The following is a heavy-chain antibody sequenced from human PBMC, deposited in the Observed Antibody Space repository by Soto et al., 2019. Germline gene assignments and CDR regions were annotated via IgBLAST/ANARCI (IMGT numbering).Heavy chain of an antibody. Sequence: SETLSLTCTVSGGSISSYYWSWIRQPPEKGLEWIGYIYYSGSTNYNPSLKSRVTISVDTSKNQFSLKMSSVTAADTAVYYCARDERYSSSWYWFDPWGQGTLVTVSS. V-gene: IGHV4-59*01. D-gene: IGHD6-13*01. CDR3: ARDERYSSSWYWFDP. CDR1: GGSISSYY. J-gene: IGHJ5*02. CDR2: IYYSGST.